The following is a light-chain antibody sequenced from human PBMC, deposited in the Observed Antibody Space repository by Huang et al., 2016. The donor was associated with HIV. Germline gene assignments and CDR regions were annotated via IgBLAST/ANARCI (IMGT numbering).Light chain of an antibody. J-gene: IGKJ4*01. CDR2: AVS. CDR3: QQYNDWPLT. V-gene: IGKV3-15*01. CDR1: LSVSSN. Sequence: ETVMTQSPATLSVSLGERATLSGRASLSVSSNLAWYQQKPGQAPRLLIYAVSTRATGVPARFSGSRSGTEFTLTITSLQPEDFAVYFCQQYNDWPLTFGGGTQVEIK.